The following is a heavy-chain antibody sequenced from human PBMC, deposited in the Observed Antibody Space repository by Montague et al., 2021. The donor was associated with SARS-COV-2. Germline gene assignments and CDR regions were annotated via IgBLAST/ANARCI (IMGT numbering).Heavy chain of an antibody. Sequence: SLRLSCAASKFSFSSYALHWFRQAPGKGLEWVAVISYVGSNQYYADSVKGRFTISRDNSKNTLYLQMSSLRAEDTAVYYCARPSYYDILTGNGGLEYWGQGTLVTVSS. V-gene: IGHV3-30*04. D-gene: IGHD3-9*01. J-gene: IGHJ4*02. CDR2: ISYVGSNQ. CDR1: KFSFSSYA. CDR3: ARPSYYDILTGNGGLEY.